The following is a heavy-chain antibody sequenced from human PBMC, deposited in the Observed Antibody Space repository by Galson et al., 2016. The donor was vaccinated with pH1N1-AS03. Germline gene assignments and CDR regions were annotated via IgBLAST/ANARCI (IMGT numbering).Heavy chain of an antibody. CDR3: ARATAVVPPYFDH. J-gene: IGHJ4*02. Sequence: ATLSLPCTVSSGSISSYSWNWIRPPPGKGLEWIGSIYSIGGTNYTPSLQGRITISVETSTNQYSLKLRSVTAADTAVYYCARATAVVPPYFDHWGQGTVATVSS. V-gene: IGHV4-59*01. CDR1: SGSISSYS. D-gene: IGHD6-13*01. CDR2: IYSIGGT.